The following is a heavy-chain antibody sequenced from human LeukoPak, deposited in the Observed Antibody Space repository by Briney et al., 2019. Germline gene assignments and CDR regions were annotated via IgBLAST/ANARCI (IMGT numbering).Heavy chain of an antibody. CDR2: IIPVLNIT. D-gene: IGHD5-18*01. Sequence: SVKVSCKTSGGTFSSSAITWVRQAPGQGLEWMGRIIPVLNITTYAQKFQGSVTITADTSTGTVYMELSSLRSEETAVYYCARDQGLTAPPPYGLDVWGQGTTVIVSS. CDR1: GGTFSSSA. V-gene: IGHV1-69*04. J-gene: IGHJ6*02. CDR3: ARDQGLTAPPPYGLDV.